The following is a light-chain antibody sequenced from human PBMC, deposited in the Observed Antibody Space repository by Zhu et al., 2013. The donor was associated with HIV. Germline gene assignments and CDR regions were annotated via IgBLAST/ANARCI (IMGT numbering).Light chain of an antibody. V-gene: IGKV3-15*01. CDR3: LQYNNWPPIT. J-gene: IGKJ5*01. CDR1: QSVSNN. Sequence: EIVMTQSPATLSLSPGERATLSCWASQSVSNNLAWYQQKPGQPPRLLIYGASTRATGVPPRFIGSGSGTQFTLTIDSLQSEDFAVYFCLQYNNWPPITFGQGTRLEI. CDR2: GAS.